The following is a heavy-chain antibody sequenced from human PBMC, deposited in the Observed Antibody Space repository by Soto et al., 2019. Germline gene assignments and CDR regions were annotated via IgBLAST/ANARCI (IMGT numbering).Heavy chain of an antibody. CDR3: AHTWGLPFDY. Sequence: QITLKESGPTLVKSTQTLTLTCTYSGFSLRTTGVGVGWIRQPPGKALEWLGIIYWNDDKRYSPSLKSRFTLTSDISKSQVVLTMTNMDPVDTGTYYCAHTWGLPFDYWGQGTLVIVSS. CDR1: GFSLRTTGVG. V-gene: IGHV2-5*01. J-gene: IGHJ4*02. CDR2: IYWNDDK. D-gene: IGHD3-16*01.